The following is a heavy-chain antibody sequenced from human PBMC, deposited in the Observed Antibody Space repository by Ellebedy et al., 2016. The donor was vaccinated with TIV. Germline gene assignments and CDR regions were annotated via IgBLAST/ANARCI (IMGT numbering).Heavy chain of an antibody. CDR2: INAGNGNT. Sequence: ASVKVSXXASGYTFTSYAMHWVRQAPGQRLEWMGWINAGNGNTKYSQKFQGRVTITRDTSASTAYMELSSLRSEDTAVYYCARDGSGLSGHFDYWGQGTLVTVSS. CDR3: ARDGSGLSGHFDY. J-gene: IGHJ4*02. CDR1: GYTFTSYA. V-gene: IGHV1-3*01. D-gene: IGHD3-10*01.